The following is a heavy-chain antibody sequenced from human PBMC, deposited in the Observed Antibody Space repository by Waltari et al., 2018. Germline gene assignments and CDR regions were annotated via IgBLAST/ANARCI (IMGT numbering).Heavy chain of an antibody. D-gene: IGHD3-16*01. Sequence: QVQLVQSGAEVKKPGASVKVSCKVSGYTLTELSMHWVRQAPGKGLEWMGGCDPEDGETIYAQKFQGRVTMTEDTSTDTAYMELSSLRSEDTAVYYCATSGSYTYNYYYYYGMDVWGQGTTVTVSS. CDR3: ATSGSYTYNYYYYYGMDV. J-gene: IGHJ6*02. CDR2: CDPEDGET. CDR1: GYTLTELS. V-gene: IGHV1-24*01.